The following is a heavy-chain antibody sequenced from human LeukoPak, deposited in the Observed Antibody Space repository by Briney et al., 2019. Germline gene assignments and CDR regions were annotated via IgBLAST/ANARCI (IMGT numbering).Heavy chain of an antibody. D-gene: IGHD2-2*01. CDR1: GFTFSNAW. V-gene: IGHV3-15*01. CDR2: IKSKTDGGTT. J-gene: IGHJ6*04. CDR3: TTEEVVPAAMSYYYYYGMDV. Sequence: GGSLRLSRAASGFTFSNAWMSWVRQAPGKGLEWVGRIKSKTDGGTTDYAAPVKGRFTISRDDSKNTLYPQMNSLKTEDTAVYYCTTEEVVPAAMSYYYYYGMDVWGKGTTVTVSS.